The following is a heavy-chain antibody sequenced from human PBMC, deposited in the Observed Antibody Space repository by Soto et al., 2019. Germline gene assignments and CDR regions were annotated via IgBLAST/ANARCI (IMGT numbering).Heavy chain of an antibody. CDR3: ARDPRITMVRGVSENWYFDL. V-gene: IGHV4-31*01. CDR2: IYYSVST. CDR1: GGSISSGGYY. J-gene: IGHJ2*01. D-gene: IGHD3-10*01. Sequence: QVQLQESGPGLVKPSQTLSLTCTVSGGSISSGGYYWSWIRQHPGKGLEWIGYIYYSVSTYYNPSLKSQVTISVDTSKNPFSLKLSSVTAADTAVYYCARDPRITMVRGVSENWYFDLWGRGTLVTVSS.